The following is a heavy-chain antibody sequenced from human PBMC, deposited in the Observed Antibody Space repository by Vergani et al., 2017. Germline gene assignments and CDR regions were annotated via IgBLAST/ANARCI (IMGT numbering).Heavy chain of an antibody. Sequence: QGNLQESGPGLLKPSETLSLPCAVSGCSTSRGKYLGLIPPPPGKGREWIRSFSPSGDTYFNSFLKGRVSISMDTSKNYFFLTRSSVTAADTAMYYCSRRSSSYYFDIWGQGVLITVSS. CDR3: SRRSSSYYFDI. CDR1: GCSTSRGKY. V-gene: IGHV4-38-2*01. J-gene: IGHJ5*02. D-gene: IGHD3-22*01. CDR2: FSPSGDT.